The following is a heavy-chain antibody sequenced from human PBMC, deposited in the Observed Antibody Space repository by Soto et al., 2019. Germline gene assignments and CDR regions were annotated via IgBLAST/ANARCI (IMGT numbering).Heavy chain of an antibody. CDR3: ARGVDNGVDV. CDR1: GYTFTSYD. J-gene: IGHJ6*02. D-gene: IGHD2-8*01. Sequence: QVQLVQSGAEVTKPGASVKVSCKASGYTFTSYDINWVRQATGQGHEWMGWMSPNSGATGYAQKLQGRVTMTRDTAISTVYMELSNLRSEETALYYCARGVDNGVDVWGQGSTVTVSS. CDR2: MSPNSGAT. V-gene: IGHV1-8*01.